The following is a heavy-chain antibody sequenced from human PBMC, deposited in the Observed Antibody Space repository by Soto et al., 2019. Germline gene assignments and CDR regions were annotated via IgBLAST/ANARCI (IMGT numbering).Heavy chain of an antibody. Sequence: QVQLVQSGAEVKKPGSSVKVSCKASGGTFSSYTISWVRQAPGQGLEWMGRIIPILGIANYAQKFQGRVTITADKSTSTAYMELSSLRSEDTAVYYSARGGGYCSGGSCPYYYCYYMDVWGKGTTVTVSS. D-gene: IGHD2-15*01. CDR2: IIPILGIA. CDR1: GGTFSSYT. J-gene: IGHJ6*03. CDR3: ARGGGYCSGGSCPYYYCYYMDV. V-gene: IGHV1-69*02.